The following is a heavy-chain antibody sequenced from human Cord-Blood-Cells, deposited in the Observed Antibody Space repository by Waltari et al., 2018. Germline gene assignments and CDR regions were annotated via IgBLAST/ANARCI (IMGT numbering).Heavy chain of an antibody. CDR3: ARGGGLWFRELYYFDY. CDR1: GGTFSSYA. V-gene: IGHV1-69*06. D-gene: IGHD3-10*01. J-gene: IGHJ4*02. Sequence: QVQLVQSGAEVKKPGSSVKVSCKASGGTFSSYAISWVRQAPGQGLEWMGGIIPILGTANYAQKFQGRVTITADKATSTAYMELSSLRSEDTAVYYCARGGGLWFRELYYFDYWGQGTLVTVSS. CDR2: IIPILGTA.